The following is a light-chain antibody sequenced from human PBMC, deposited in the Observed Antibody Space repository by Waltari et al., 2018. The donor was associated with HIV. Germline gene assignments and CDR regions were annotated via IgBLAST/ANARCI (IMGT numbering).Light chain of an antibody. CDR2: AAS. Sequence: DIQMTQTPPSLSASVGDRVTITCRATQSISDYLNWYQQKPGKAPKLLISAASSLQSGVPSRFSGSGSGTDFSLTISSLQPEDFATYYCQQSYSTPPETFGGGTKVEIK. V-gene: IGKV1-39*01. CDR3: QQSYSTPPET. J-gene: IGKJ4*01. CDR1: QSISDY.